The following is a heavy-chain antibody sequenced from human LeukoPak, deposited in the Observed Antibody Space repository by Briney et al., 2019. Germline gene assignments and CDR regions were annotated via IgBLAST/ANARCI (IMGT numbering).Heavy chain of an antibody. CDR2: INWNGGST. V-gene: IGHV3-20*04. CDR1: GFTFDDYG. Sequence: GGSLRLSCAASGFTFDDYGMSWVRQAPPKGLQAGSGINWNGGSTGYADSVKGRFTISRDNAKNSLYLQMNSVRAEDTALYYCARALGRVGYFDYWGQGTLVTVSS. CDR3: ARALGRVGYFDY. J-gene: IGHJ4*02. D-gene: IGHD1-26*01.